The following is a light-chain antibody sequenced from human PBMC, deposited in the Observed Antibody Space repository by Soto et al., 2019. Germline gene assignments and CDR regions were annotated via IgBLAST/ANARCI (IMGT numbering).Light chain of an antibody. CDR3: AAWDDSLNGYV. CDR1: NSNIGTNT. J-gene: IGLJ1*01. CDR2: SSN. Sequence: QSILTQPPSASGTPGQRVTISCSGSNSNIGTNTVNWYQHLPGTAPKLLMYSSNQRPSGVPDRFSGSKSGTSASLAISGLRSEDEADYYCAAWDDSLNGYVFGTGTKVTVL. V-gene: IGLV1-44*01.